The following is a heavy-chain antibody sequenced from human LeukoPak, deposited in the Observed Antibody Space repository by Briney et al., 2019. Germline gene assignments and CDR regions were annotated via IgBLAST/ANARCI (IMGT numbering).Heavy chain of an antibody. D-gene: IGHD3-16*01. V-gene: IGHV4-39*01. CDR3: ARLNGGS. CDR1: GGSISSSSYY. Sequence: KSSETLSLTCTVSGGSISSSSYYWGWIRQPPGKGLEWIGSIYYSGSTYYNPSLKSRVTISVDTSKNQFSLKLSSVTAADTAVYYCARLNGGSWGQGTLVTVSA. CDR2: IYYSGST. J-gene: IGHJ4*02.